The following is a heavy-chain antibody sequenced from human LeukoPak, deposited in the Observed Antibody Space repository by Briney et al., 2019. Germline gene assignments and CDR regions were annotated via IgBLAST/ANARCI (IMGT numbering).Heavy chain of an antibody. J-gene: IGHJ6*03. D-gene: IGHD3-3*01. CDR3: AKGSKGVVFTRDHYMDV. V-gene: IGHV3-30*02. CDR1: GFTFSSYG. Sequence: AGGSLRLSCAASGFTFSSYGMHWVRQAPGKGLEWVAFIRYDGSNKYYADSVKGRFTISRDNSMDTLYLQMNSLRAEDTAVYYCAKGSKGVVFTRDHYMDVWGKGTTVTISS. CDR2: IRYDGSNK.